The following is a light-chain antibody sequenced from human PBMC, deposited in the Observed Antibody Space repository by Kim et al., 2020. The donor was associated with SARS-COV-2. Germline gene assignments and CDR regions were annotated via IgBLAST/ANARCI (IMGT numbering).Light chain of an antibody. CDR1: QTINSN. Sequence: SPGERVTLSCRASQTINSNLSWYQQTPGQAPRLLIYDASTRATDVPARFSGSGSGTEFTLTISSLQSEDFAVYYCQHYHDWPPWTFGQGTKVDIK. CDR2: DAS. J-gene: IGKJ1*01. CDR3: QHYHDWPPWT. V-gene: IGKV3-15*01.